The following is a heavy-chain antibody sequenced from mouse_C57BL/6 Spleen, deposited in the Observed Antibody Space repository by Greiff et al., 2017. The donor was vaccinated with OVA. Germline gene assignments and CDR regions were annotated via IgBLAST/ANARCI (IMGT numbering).Heavy chain of an antibody. Sequence: QVQLKESGAELVRPGTSVKVSCKASGYAFTNYLIEWVKQRPGQGLEWIGVINPGSGGTNYNEKFKGKATLTADKSSSTAYMQLSSLTSEDSAVYFCARLGLRDYYAMDYWGQGTSVTVSS. J-gene: IGHJ4*01. CDR3: ARLGLRDYYAMDY. CDR2: INPGSGGT. D-gene: IGHD2-4*01. V-gene: IGHV1-54*01. CDR1: GYAFTNYL.